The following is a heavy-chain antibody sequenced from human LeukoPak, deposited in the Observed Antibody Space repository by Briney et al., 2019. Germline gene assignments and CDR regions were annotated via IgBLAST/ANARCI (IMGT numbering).Heavy chain of an antibody. CDR3: ARGIGGSPQYYFDY. CDR1: GGSFSGYY. D-gene: IGHD3-3*01. V-gene: IGHV4-34*01. Sequence: SETLSLTCAVYGGSFSGYYWSWIRQPPGKGLEWIGEINHSGSTNYNPSLKSRVTISVGTSKNQFSLKLSSVTAADTAVYYCARGIGGSPQYYFDYWGQGTLVTVSS. CDR2: INHSGST. J-gene: IGHJ4*02.